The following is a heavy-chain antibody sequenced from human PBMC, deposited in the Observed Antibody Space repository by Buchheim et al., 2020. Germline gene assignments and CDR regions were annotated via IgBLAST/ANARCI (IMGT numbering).Heavy chain of an antibody. Sequence: QVQLVESGGGLVKPGGSLRLSCAASGFTFSDYYMSWIRQAPGKGLEWVSYISSSGSTIYYADSVKGRFTISRDNAKNSLYLQMNSLRAEDTAVYYCARGGLSNEDTIFGVVIIRSYGMDVWGQGTT. CDR2: ISSSGSTI. CDR1: GFTFSDYY. CDR3: ARGGLSNEDTIFGVVIIRSYGMDV. J-gene: IGHJ6*02. V-gene: IGHV3-11*01. D-gene: IGHD3-3*01.